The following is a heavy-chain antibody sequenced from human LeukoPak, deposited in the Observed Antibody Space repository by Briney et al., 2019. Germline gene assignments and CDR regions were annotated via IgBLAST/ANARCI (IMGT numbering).Heavy chain of an antibody. CDR1: GFTFSSYG. CDR2: ISGSGGST. Sequence: GGSLRLSCAASGFTFSSYGMHWVRQAPGKGLEWVSAISGSGGSTYYADSVKGRFTISRDNSKNTLYLQMNSLRAEDTAVYYCARSPLTVTTRLHFDYWGQGTLVTVSP. CDR3: ARSPLTVTTRLHFDY. D-gene: IGHD4-17*01. V-gene: IGHV3-23*01. J-gene: IGHJ4*02.